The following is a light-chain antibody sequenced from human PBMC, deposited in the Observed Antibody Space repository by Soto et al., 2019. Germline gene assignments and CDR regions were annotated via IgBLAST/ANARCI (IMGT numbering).Light chain of an antibody. J-gene: IGKJ1*01. V-gene: IGKV3-15*01. Sequence: EIVMTQSPASLSVSPGERVTLSFRADQVVTTNFACYQQKAGQSPSLLIYDVSTRATGVPDRFSGSGSGTEFTLTISSLQSEDFAVYCCQQYGSSGTFGQGTKVDIK. CDR1: QVVTTN. CDR3: QQYGSSGT. CDR2: DVS.